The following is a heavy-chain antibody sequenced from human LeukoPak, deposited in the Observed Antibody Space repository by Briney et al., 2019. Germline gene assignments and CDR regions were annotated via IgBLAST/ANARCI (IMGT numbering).Heavy chain of an antibody. V-gene: IGHV1-69*04. CDR2: IIPILGIA. CDR3: ARDHSYYYDSSGPTGVDY. Sequence: SVKVSCKASGGTFSSYAISWVRQAPGQGVEWMGRIIPILGIANYAQKFQGRVTITADKSTSTAYMELSSLRSEDTAVYYCARDHSYYYDSSGPTGVDYWGQGTLVTVSS. J-gene: IGHJ4*02. CDR1: GGTFSSYA. D-gene: IGHD3-22*01.